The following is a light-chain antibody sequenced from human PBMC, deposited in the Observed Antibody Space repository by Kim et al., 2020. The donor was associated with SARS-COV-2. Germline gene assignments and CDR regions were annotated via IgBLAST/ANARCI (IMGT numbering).Light chain of an antibody. CDR2: AAS. V-gene: IGKV1-8*01. J-gene: IGKJ5*01. CDR3: QQYYSYPSIT. Sequence: STGDRVTITCLASQGISSYLAWYQQKPGKAPKLLIYAASTLQSGVPSRFSGSGSGTDFTLTISCLQSEDFATYYCQQYYSYPSITFGQGTRLEIK. CDR1: QGISSY.